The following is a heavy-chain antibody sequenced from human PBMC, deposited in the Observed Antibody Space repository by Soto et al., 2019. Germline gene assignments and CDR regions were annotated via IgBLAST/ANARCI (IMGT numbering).Heavy chain of an antibody. CDR2: IYYIGTT. CDR1: EGNSINRGCC. D-gene: IGHD1-1*01. J-gene: IGHJ5*02. V-gene: IGHV4-31*03. Sequence: SHRYSVSEGNSINRGCCWSWIRQLPGKGLEWIGNIYYIGTTSYNPSLKSRVTMSIDTSKNQFSLKLRSVVAADTAMYYCAKNETTRPWFSPWGQVSVFTVS. CDR3: AKNETTRPWFSP.